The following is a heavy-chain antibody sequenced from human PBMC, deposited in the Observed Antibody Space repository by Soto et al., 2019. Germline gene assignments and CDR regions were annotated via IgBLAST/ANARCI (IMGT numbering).Heavy chain of an antibody. CDR3: ARAPVCADNECYAFDA. V-gene: IGHV4-30-4*01. D-gene: IGHD2-2*01. CDR1: GVSISSSDYA. J-gene: IGHJ5*02. Sequence: QVQLQESGPGLVKPSQTLSLTCTVSGVSISSSDYAWSWIRQPPQKGLEWIGYIYFKGRIHYSPPFRSRATISRDTSTNEVFLSLRSVTAADTAIYSCARAPVCADNECYAFDAWGQRALVTVSP. CDR2: IYFKGRI.